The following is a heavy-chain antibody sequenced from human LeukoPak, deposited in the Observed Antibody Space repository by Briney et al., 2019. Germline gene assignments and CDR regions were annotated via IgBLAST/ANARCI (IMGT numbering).Heavy chain of an antibody. Sequence: HWASVKVSCKASGYTFTSYGISWVRQAPGQGLEWLGWISAYNGNIDYAQKLQGRVTLTTDTSTSTAYMEVRSLRSDDTAVYYCASMSGYYPSYYFDYWGQGTLVTVSS. D-gene: IGHD3-3*01. CDR1: GYTFTSYG. CDR2: ISAYNGNI. CDR3: ASMSGYYPSYYFDY. V-gene: IGHV1-18*01. J-gene: IGHJ4*02.